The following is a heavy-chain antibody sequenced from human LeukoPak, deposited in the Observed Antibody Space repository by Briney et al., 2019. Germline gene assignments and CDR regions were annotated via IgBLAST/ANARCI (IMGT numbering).Heavy chain of an antibody. J-gene: IGHJ6*02. CDR3: ARCIFYYGSGSYYYYYGMDV. Sequence: GASVKVSCKASGGTFSSYAISWVRQAPGQGLEWMGGIIPIFGTANYAQKFQGRVTITADESTSTAYMELSSLRSEDTAVYYCARCIFYYGSGSYYYYYGMDVWGQGTTVTVSS. V-gene: IGHV1-69*13. CDR2: IIPIFGTA. D-gene: IGHD3-10*01. CDR1: GGTFSSYA.